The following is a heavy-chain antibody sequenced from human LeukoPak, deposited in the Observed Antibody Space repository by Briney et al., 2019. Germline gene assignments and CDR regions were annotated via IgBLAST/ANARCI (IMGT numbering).Heavy chain of an antibody. CDR2: ISSSSSYI. V-gene: IGHV3-21*01. CDR1: GFTFSSYS. J-gene: IGHJ4*02. CDR3: ARDSLDQTGLDY. D-gene: IGHD1-14*01. Sequence: PGGSLRLSCAASGFTFSSYSMNWVRQAPGKGLEWVSSISSSSSYIYYADSVKGRFTISRDNAKNSLYLQMNSLRAEDTAVYYCARDSLDQTGLDYWGQGTLVTVSS.